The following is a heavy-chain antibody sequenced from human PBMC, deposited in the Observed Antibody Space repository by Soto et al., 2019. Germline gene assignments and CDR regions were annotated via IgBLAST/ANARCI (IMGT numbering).Heavy chain of an antibody. CDR2: IWDDGSNK. CDR3: TRTFSTAFDY. CDR1: GFTFSSYG. J-gene: IGHJ4*02. Sequence: QVQLVESGGGVVQPGRSLRLSCAASGFTFSSYGMHWVRQAPGKGLEWVAAIWDDGSNKYYADSVKGRFTISRDNSKNTLYLQMNSLRAGDTAVYYCTRTFSTAFDYWGQGTLVTVSS. V-gene: IGHV3-33*01. D-gene: IGHD2-2*01.